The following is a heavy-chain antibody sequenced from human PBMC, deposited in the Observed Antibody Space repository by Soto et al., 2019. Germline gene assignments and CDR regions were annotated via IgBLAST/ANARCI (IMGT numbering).Heavy chain of an antibody. V-gene: IGHV3-33*01. D-gene: IGHD3-10*01. CDR1: GFTFSNYG. J-gene: IGHJ6*02. CDR2: ILNDGSNR. Sequence: QVQLVESGGGVVQPGRSLRLSCAASGFTFSNYGMHWVRQAPGKGLEWVAVILNDGSNRYHADSVKDRFTISRDNSKNMLYLQMHSLRAEDTAVYYWARDDEYSGNGMDVWGQGTTVTVS. CDR3: ARDDEYSGNGMDV.